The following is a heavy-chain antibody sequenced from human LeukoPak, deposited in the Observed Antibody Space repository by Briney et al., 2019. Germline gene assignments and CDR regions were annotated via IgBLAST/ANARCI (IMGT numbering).Heavy chain of an antibody. CDR1: GFTFSSYA. D-gene: IGHD6-19*01. CDR2: ISGSGGST. J-gene: IGHJ3*02. Sequence: GGSLRLSCAASGFTFSSYAMSWVRQAPGKGLEWVSAISGSGGSTYYADSVKGGLTVFRDNSKNTLYLQINSLRAEATAVYYCAKGLKQWGDAFDIWGQGTMVTVSS. V-gene: IGHV3-23*01. CDR3: AKGLKQWGDAFDI.